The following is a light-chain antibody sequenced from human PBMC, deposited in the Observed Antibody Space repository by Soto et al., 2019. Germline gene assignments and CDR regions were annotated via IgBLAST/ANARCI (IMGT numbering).Light chain of an antibody. J-gene: IGKJ4*01. CDR2: GAS. CDR1: ESVSSN. V-gene: IGKV3-15*01. CDR3: QQYNDWPPLT. Sequence: EIVMTQSPDTLSVSPGERATLSCRANESVSSNLAWYQQRPGQAPRLLIYGASTRAAGIPARFSGSGSGTEFTLTISSLQSEDFAVYYCQQYNDWPPLTFGGGTKVEIK.